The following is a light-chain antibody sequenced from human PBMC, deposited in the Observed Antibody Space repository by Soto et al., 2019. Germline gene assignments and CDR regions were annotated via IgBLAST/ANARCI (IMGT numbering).Light chain of an antibody. CDR3: AACDDSLNGAV. CDR2: SNN. V-gene: IGLV1-44*01. CDR1: SSNIGSNT. Sequence: QSVLTQPPSASGTPGQRVTISCSGSSSNIGSNTVNWYQQLPGTAPKLLIYSNNQRPSGVPDRFSGSKSGTSAALAISGLQSEDEADYYCAACDDSLNGAVFGGGTHLTVL. J-gene: IGLJ7*01.